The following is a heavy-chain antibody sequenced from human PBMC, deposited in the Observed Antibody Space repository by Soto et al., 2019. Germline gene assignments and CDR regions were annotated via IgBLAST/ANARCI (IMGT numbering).Heavy chain of an antibody. V-gene: IGHV3-30-3*01. CDR2: ISYDGSNK. CDR1: GFTFSSYA. J-gene: IGHJ4*02. D-gene: IGHD6-19*01. Sequence: QVQLVESGGGVVQPGRSLRLSCAASGFTFSSYAMHWVRQAPGKGLEWVAVISYDGSNKYYADSVKGRFTISRDNSKNTLYLQMNSLRAEDTGVYYCARDIWAAAVAAYYFDYWGQGTLVTVSS. CDR3: ARDIWAAAVAAYYFDY.